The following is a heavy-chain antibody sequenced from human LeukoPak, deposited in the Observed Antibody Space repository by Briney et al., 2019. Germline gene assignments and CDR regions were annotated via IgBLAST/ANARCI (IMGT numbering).Heavy chain of an antibody. V-gene: IGHV5-51*01. D-gene: IGHD2-21*02. CDR3: ARLAGSEATSIRAYAFDI. J-gene: IGHJ3*02. CDR1: GYSFTNYW. Sequence: GESLKISCKGSGYSFTNYWIGWVRQMPGKGLEWVAVTWLGDSDDSETNYNPSFQGQVTISAEKSMSTAYLQRSSLKASDTAMFYCARLAGSEATSIRAYAFDIWGQGTMVTVSS. CDR2: TWLGDSDDSET.